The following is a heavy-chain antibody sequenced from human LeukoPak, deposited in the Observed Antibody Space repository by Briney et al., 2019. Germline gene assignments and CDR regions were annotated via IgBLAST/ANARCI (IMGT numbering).Heavy chain of an antibody. CDR3: ASVGYSSSSGLDP. V-gene: IGHV3-21*01. CDR1: GFTFSSHS. J-gene: IGHJ5*02. D-gene: IGHD6-13*01. CDR2: ISSSSSYI. Sequence: PGGSLRLSCAASGFTFSSHSMNWVRQAPGKGLEWVSSISSSSSYIYYADSVKGRFTISRDNAKNSLYLQMNSLRAEDTAVYYCASVGYSSSSGLDPWGQGTLVTVSS.